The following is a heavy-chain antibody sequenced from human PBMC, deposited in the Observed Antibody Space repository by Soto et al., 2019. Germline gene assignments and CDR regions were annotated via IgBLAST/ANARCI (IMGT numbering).Heavy chain of an antibody. V-gene: IGHV1-8*01. CDR1: GYSFTNND. CDR3: ARMATFGSLNWFDP. D-gene: IGHD3-16*01. Sequence: GASVKVSCKASGYSFTNNDVSWVRQATGQGLEWMGWMNPGSGDTGYAQKFQGRVTMTRDISIATAYMELSSLRSDDTAIYYCARMATFGSLNWFDPWGQGTLVPSP. CDR2: MNPGSGDT. J-gene: IGHJ5*02.